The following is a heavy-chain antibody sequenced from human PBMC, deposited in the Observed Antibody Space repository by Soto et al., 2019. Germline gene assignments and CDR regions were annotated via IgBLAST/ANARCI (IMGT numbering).Heavy chain of an antibody. J-gene: IGHJ5*02. CDR2: IYYSGST. CDR1: GGSISSGGYY. Sequence: QVQLQESGPGLVKPSQTLSLTCTVSGGSISSGGYYWSWIRQHPGKGLEWIGYIYYSGSTYYNPSLKSRVTISVDTSKNQFSLKLSSVTAADTAVYYCAREGGHIVVVTAIPSWGGWFDPWGQGTLVTVSS. V-gene: IGHV4-31*03. D-gene: IGHD2-21*02. CDR3: AREGGHIVVVTAIPSWGGWFDP.